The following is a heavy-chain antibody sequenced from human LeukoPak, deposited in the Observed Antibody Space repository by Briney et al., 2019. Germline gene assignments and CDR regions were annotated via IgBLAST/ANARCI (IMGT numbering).Heavy chain of an antibody. CDR2: INQDSSER. CDR1: GITNYW. Sequence: PGESLRLSCVGSGITNYWMTWVRQAPGKGLESVANINQDSSERYYLDSVEGRFTISRDNTKSSLFLQMNSLRVEDTGIYYCATDLNWVAYWGQGARVTVSS. D-gene: IGHD3-16*01. V-gene: IGHV3-7*01. J-gene: IGHJ4*02. CDR3: ATDLNWVAY.